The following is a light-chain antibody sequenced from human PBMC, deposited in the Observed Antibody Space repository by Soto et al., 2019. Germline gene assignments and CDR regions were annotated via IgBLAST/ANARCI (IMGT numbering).Light chain of an antibody. CDR2: DAS. Sequence: AIQLTQSPSSLSASVGDRVTITCRASQDISSALAWYQQKPGKAPKVLIYDASSLESGVPSRFSGSGSGTDFPLTISSLQPEDFATYYCQQFNSYPITFGQGTRLEIK. CDR3: QQFNSYPIT. V-gene: IGKV1-13*02. J-gene: IGKJ5*01. CDR1: QDISSA.